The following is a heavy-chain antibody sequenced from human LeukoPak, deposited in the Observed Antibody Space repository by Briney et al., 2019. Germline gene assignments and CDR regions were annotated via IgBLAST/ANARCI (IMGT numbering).Heavy chain of an antibody. CDR1: GYTFTSYG. Sequence: ASVKVSCKASGYTFTSYGISWVRQAPGQGLEWMGWISAYNGNTNYAQKLQGRVTMTRDTSTSTVYMELSSLRSEDTAVYYCARAYDFWSGYYDYWGQGTLVTVSS. V-gene: IGHV1-18*01. D-gene: IGHD3-3*01. CDR2: ISAYNGNT. J-gene: IGHJ4*02. CDR3: ARAYDFWSGYYDY.